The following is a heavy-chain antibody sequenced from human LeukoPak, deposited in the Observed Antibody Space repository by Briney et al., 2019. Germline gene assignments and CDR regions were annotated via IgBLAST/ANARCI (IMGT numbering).Heavy chain of an antibody. CDR2: IGTAGDT. Sequence: GGSLRLSRVASGISMSTYDMYWVRQPTGKGLEWVSVIGTAGDTYYPDSVKDRFTISRDNVRNSLYLQMINLRAGDTAIYYCARAGKEYQFHGMDVWGQGSTVTVSS. CDR3: ARAGKEYQFHGMDV. CDR1: GISMSTYD. J-gene: IGHJ6*02. V-gene: IGHV3-13*01. D-gene: IGHD2-2*01.